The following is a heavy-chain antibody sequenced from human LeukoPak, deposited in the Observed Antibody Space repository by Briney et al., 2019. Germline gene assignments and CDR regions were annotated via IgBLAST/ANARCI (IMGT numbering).Heavy chain of an antibody. CDR2: ISSSSSYI. V-gene: IGHV3-21*01. Sequence: GGSLRLSCAASGFTFSSYSMNWVRQAPGKGLEWVSSISSSSSYIYYADSVKGRFTISRDNAKNSLYLQMNNLRAEDTAVYYCARLSALRFLEWLFADAFDIWGQGTMVTVSS. CDR1: GFTFSSYS. J-gene: IGHJ3*02. CDR3: ARLSALRFLEWLFADAFDI. D-gene: IGHD3-3*01.